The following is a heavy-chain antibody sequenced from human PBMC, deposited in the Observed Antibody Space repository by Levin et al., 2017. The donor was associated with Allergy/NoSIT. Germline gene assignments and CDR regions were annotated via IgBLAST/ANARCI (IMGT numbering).Heavy chain of an antibody. CDR1: GGSISPYS. CDR3: ARGHFDTRGYSNALEY. V-gene: IGHV4-59*03. CDR2: IRSSGTT. Sequence: SQTLSLTCTVSGGSISPYSWTWIRQSPGKGLDWIGYIRSSGTTSYNPSLEGRLTISLDTSKSQFSLRLSSVTDADTAMYYWARGHFDTRGYSNALEYWGQGILVTVSS. J-gene: IGHJ4*02. D-gene: IGHD3-22*01.